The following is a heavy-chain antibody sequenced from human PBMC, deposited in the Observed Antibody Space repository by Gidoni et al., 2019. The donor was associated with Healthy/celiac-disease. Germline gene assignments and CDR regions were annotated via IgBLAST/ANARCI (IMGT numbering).Heavy chain of an antibody. CDR2: IYTSEST. CDR3: ARESYDSSGYYYPGAFDI. D-gene: IGHD3-22*01. J-gene: IGHJ3*02. CDR1: GGPISRGSYY. Sequence: QVQLQESGPGLVKPSQTLYHTCTVSGGPISRGSYYWIWIRQPAGKGREWIGRIYTSESTNYSPSHKSRVTISVDTSKNQFSLKLSSVTAADTAVYYCARESYDSSGYYYPGAFDIWGQGTMVTVSS. V-gene: IGHV4-61*02.